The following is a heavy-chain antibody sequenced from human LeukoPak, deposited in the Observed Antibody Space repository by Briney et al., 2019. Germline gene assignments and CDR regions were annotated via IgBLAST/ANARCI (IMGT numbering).Heavy chain of an antibody. CDR3: ARAVHDFWSGYPSGEGMDV. CDR1: GYTFPSYF. J-gene: IGHJ6*02. Sequence: GASVKVSCKASGYTFPSYFMHWVRQAPGQGLEWMGIINPTGGSTTYAQKFQGRVTITRDTSASTAYMELSSLRSEDTAVYYCARAVHDFWSGYPSGEGMDVWGQGTTVTVSS. CDR2: INPTGGST. D-gene: IGHD3-3*01. V-gene: IGHV1-46*01.